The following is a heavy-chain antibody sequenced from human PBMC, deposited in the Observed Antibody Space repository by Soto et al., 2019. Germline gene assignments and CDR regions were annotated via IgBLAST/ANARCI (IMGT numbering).Heavy chain of an antibody. J-gene: IGHJ6*02. CDR3: ARERDGYNYYYYGMDV. CDR1: GFTFSSYW. V-gene: IGHV3-74*01. CDR2: INSDGSST. D-gene: IGHD5-12*01. Sequence: GGSLRLSCAASGFTFSSYWIHWVRQAPGKGLVWVSRINSDGSSTSYADSVKGRFTISRDNAKNTLYLQMNSLRAEDTAVYYCARERDGYNYYYYGMDVWGQGTTVTVSS.